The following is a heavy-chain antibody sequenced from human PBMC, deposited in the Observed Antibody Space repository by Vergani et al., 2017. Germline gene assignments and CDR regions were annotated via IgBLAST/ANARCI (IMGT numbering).Heavy chain of an antibody. CDR3: ARVKDYYYYYGMDV. Sequence: QVQLQESGPGLVKPSETLSLTCTVSGGSVSSGSYYWSWIRQPAGKGLEWIGYIYYSGSTHYNPALKSRVTMSVDTSQNQFSLKLSSVTAADTAVYYCARVKDYYYYYGMDVWGQGTTVTVSS. V-gene: IGHV4-61*10. CDR2: IYYSGST. CDR1: GGSVSSGSYY. J-gene: IGHJ6*02.